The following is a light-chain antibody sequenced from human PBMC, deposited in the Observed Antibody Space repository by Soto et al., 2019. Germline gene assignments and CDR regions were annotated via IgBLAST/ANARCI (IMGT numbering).Light chain of an antibody. V-gene: IGKV1-12*01. CDR2: STS. Sequence: DIQMTQSPSSVSASVGDGVTITCRASQDISSRLAWYQQKPGKAPKLLIYSTSILEGGVPSRFSGSGSGTDFTLTISSLQPEDFATYHCQQAYSFPLTFGGGTKVDIK. CDR3: QQAYSFPLT. CDR1: QDISSR. J-gene: IGKJ4*01.